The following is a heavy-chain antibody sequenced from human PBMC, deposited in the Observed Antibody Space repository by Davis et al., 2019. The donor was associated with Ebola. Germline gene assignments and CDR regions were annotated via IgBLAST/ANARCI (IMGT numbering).Heavy chain of an antibody. CDR1: GYSFSNYW. J-gene: IGHJ4*02. Sequence: GESLKISCKGSGYSFSNYWIGWVRQMPGKGLEWMGIIYPGDSDTRYSPSFQGQVTISADKSISTAYLQWSSLKASDTAMYYCARSSWNYGSHFDYWGQGTLVTVSS. V-gene: IGHV5-51*01. D-gene: IGHD1-7*01. CDR2: IYPGDSDT. CDR3: ARSSWNYGSHFDY.